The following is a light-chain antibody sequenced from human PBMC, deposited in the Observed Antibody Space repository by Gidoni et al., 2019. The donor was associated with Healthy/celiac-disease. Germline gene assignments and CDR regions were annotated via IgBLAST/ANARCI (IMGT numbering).Light chain of an antibody. CDR1: KLGDKY. CDR3: QAWDSITFYV. CDR2: HDS. J-gene: IGLJ1*01. V-gene: IGLV3-1*01. Sequence: SYELTQPPSVSVSPGQTASITCSGYKLGDKYACWYQQKPGQSPVLVIYHDSKRPSGIPERFSGSNSGNTATLTISGTQAMDEADYYCQAWDSITFYVFGTGTKVTVL.